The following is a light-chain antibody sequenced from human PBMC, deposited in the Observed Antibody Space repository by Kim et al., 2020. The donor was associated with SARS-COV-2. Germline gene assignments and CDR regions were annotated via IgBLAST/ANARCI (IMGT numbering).Light chain of an antibody. CDR3: CSRDSSGNHRI. J-gene: IGLJ2*01. CDR2: AKT. V-gene: IGLV3-19*01. CDR1: SLRTYY. Sequence: SSELTQDPAVSVALGQTVRITCQGDSLRTYYASWYQQKPGQAPILVMYAKTNRPSGIPDRFSGSASGNTASLTITGAQAEDEADYYCCSRDSSGNHRIFAGGTQLTV.